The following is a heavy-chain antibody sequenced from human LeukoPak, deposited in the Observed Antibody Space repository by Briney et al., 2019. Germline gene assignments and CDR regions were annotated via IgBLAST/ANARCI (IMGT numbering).Heavy chain of an antibody. V-gene: IGHV3-7*01. J-gene: IGHJ4*02. CDR2: IKQDGSEK. CDR1: GFTFSSYW. D-gene: IGHD2-2*01. Sequence: GGSLRLSCAASGFTFSSYWMSWVRQAPGKGLEWVANIKQDGSEKYYVDSVKGRFTISRDNAKNSLYLQMNSLRAEDTAVYYCARLDGDIVVVPAAGAAFDYWGQGTLVTVSS. CDR3: ARLDGDIVVVPAAGAAFDY.